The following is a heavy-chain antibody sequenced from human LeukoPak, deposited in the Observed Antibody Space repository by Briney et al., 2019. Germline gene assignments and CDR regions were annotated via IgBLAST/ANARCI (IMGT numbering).Heavy chain of an antibody. Sequence: PSETLSLTCTVSGGSISSYYWSWIRQPAGKGLEWIGRIYTSGSTNYNPFLKSRVTMSVDTSKNQFSLKLSSVAAADTAVYYCARDGSYEHRFDYWGQGTLVTVSS. V-gene: IGHV4-4*07. CDR3: ARDGSYEHRFDY. CDR1: GGSISSYY. D-gene: IGHD1-14*01. J-gene: IGHJ4*02. CDR2: IYTSGST.